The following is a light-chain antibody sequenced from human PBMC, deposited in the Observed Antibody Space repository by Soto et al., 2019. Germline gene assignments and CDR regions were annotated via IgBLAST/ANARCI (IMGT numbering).Light chain of an antibody. CDR3: RQLGT. V-gene: IGKV3-20*01. CDR2: GAS. Sequence: EIVLTQSPGTLSLSPGERATLSCRASQSVSSNYLAWYQQKPGQAPRLLIYGASSRATGIPDRFSGSGSGTDFTLTIGRLEPEDYAVHYCRQLGTFGQGTKVEIK. CDR1: QSVSSNY. J-gene: IGKJ1*01.